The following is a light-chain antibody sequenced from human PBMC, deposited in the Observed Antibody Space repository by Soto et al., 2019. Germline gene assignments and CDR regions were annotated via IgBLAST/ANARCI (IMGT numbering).Light chain of an antibody. V-gene: IGKV3-15*01. CDR3: QQYNNWPPWT. Sequence: EIVMTQSPATLSVSPGERATLSCRASQSVSSNLAWYQQKPGQAPRLLIYGASTRATGIPARFSGSGSWTDFTLTISSLQSEDFAVYYCQQYNNWPPWTFGQGTKLEIE. CDR1: QSVSSN. J-gene: IGKJ2*02. CDR2: GAS.